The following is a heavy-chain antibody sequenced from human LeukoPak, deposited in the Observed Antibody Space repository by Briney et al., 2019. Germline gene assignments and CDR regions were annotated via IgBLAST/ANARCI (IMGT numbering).Heavy chain of an antibody. CDR1: GYTFTSYG. D-gene: IGHD4-23*01. CDR3: ARGPTYAGGNDY. Sequence: SVKVSCKASGYTFTSYGISWVRQAPGQGLEWMGGIIPIFGTANYAQKFQGRVTITTDESTSTAYMELSSLRSEDTAVYYCARGPTYAGGNDYWGQGTLVTVSS. J-gene: IGHJ4*02. CDR2: IIPIFGTA. V-gene: IGHV1-69*05.